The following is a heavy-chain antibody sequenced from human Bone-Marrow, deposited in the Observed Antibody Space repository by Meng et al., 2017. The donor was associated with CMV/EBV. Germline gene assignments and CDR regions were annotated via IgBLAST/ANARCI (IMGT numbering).Heavy chain of an antibody. CDR2: IRYDGRNK. CDR3: AKDILRGTTSGAFDY. D-gene: IGHD1-7*01. Sequence: GGSLRLSCAASGFTFSSYGMHWVRQAPGKGLEWVAFIRYDGRNKYYADSVKGRFTISRDNSKNTLYLQMNSLRAEDRAVYYCAKDILRGTTSGAFDYCGQGTLVTVSS. J-gene: IGHJ4*02. CDR1: GFTFSSYG. V-gene: IGHV3-30*02.